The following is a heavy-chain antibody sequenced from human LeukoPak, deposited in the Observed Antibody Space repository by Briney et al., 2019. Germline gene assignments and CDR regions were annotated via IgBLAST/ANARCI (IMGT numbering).Heavy chain of an antibody. D-gene: IGHD1-26*01. CDR1: GYTFTSYY. CDR3: ARAGVGAQPSFDY. Sequence: ASVKVSCKASGYTFTSYYVHWVRQAPGQGLEWMGIISPSGASTSYAQKFQGRVTMTRDMSTSTVYMELSSLISEDTAVYYCARAGVGAQPSFDYWGQGTLVTVSS. CDR2: ISPSGAST. J-gene: IGHJ4*02. V-gene: IGHV1-46*01.